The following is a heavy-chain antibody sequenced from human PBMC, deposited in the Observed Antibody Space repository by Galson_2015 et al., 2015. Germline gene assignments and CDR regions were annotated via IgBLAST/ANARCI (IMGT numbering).Heavy chain of an antibody. CDR3: ARAYSSLAYYMDV. D-gene: IGHD6-6*01. CDR1: GFTFNTYG. Sequence: SLRLSCAASGFTFNTYGMHWVRQAPARGLEWLAFIWFDGSRKYYGDSVRGPFIISRDNSKNTLYLQMNNLRAEDTAVYYCARAYSSLAYYMDVWGRGTTVTVSS. J-gene: IGHJ6*03. CDR2: IWFDGSRK. V-gene: IGHV3-33*01.